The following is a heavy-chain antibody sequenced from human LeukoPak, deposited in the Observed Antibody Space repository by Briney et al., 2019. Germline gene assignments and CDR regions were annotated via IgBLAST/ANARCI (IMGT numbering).Heavy chain of an antibody. CDR3: ARHVTDAWLAYNDAFDI. CDR2: IYYSGST. D-gene: IGHD3-22*01. Sequence: PSETLSLTCTVSGGSISSSSYYWGWIRQPPGKGLEWIGSIYYSGSTYYNPSLKSRVTISVDTSKNQFSLKLSSVTAADTAVYYCARHVTDAWLAYNDAFDIWGQGTMVTVSS. CDR1: GGSISSSSYY. J-gene: IGHJ3*02. V-gene: IGHV4-39*01.